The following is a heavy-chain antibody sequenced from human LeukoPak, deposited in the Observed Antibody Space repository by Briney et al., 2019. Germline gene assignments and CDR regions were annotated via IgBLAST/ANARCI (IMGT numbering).Heavy chain of an antibody. CDR2: IYYSGST. J-gene: IGHJ3*01. CDR1: GGSISSGGYY. V-gene: IGHV4-31*03. Sequence: SETLSLTCTVSGGSISSGGYYWSWIRQHPGKGLEWIGYIYYSGSTHYNPSLKSRVTISVDTPKNQFSLKLNSVTAADTAVYYCARGTYNTSPPDLWGQGTMVTVSS. D-gene: IGHD1-14*01. CDR3: ARGTYNTSPPDL.